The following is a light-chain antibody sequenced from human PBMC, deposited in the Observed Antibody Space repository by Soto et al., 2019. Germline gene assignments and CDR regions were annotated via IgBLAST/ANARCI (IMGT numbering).Light chain of an antibody. Sequence: LTQPLSVSVAPGQTASITCGGNNIGTKSVHWYQQKPGQAPVLVVYDDSDRPSGIPERFSASRSGDTATLTISRVDAGDEADYYCQVWASTAEFFVFGSGTKVTVL. J-gene: IGLJ1*01. CDR1: NIGTKS. V-gene: IGLV3-21*02. CDR3: QVWASTAEFFV. CDR2: DDS.